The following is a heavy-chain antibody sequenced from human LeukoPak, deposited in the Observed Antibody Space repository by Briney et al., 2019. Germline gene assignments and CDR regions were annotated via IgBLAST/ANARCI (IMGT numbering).Heavy chain of an antibody. D-gene: IGHD5-24*01. Sequence: GGSLRHSCAASGFTFSSYAMSWVRQAPGKGLEWVSAISGSGGSTYYADSVKGRFTISRDNSKNTLYLQMNSLRAEDTAVYYCAKAPRRDGPLYYFDYWGQGTLVTVSS. CDR2: ISGSGGST. CDR3: AKAPRRDGPLYYFDY. V-gene: IGHV3-23*01. CDR1: GFTFSSYA. J-gene: IGHJ4*02.